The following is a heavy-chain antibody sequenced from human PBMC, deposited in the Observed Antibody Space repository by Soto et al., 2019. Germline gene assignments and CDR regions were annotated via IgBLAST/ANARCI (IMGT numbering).Heavy chain of an antibody. D-gene: IGHD1-26*01. J-gene: IGHJ5*02. Sequence: PSETLSLTCIVSVDSVSSDRYFWTWIRQPSGKGLEWIAYISYTGDTNYNPSLKSRVTISVDTSRNQFSLTLTSVTAADTAVYFCARIVVGATVDLWGQGSLVTVSS. CDR1: VDSVSSDRYF. CDR2: ISYTGDT. CDR3: ARIVVGATVDL. V-gene: IGHV4-61*01.